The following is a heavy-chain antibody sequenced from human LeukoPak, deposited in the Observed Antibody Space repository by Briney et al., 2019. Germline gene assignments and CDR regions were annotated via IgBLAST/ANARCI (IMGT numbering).Heavy chain of an antibody. D-gene: IGHD1-26*01. CDR3: ARWGAGRTADY. CDR1: GFTFGSNG. J-gene: IGHJ4*02. V-gene: IGHV3-33*01. CDR2: IYYDGSEQ. Sequence: GGSLRLSCVGSGFTFGSNGMHWVRQAPGKGLEWVAVIYYDGSEQHYADSAKGRFTISRDNSKNTLYLQMNSLRVEDTATYHCARWGAGRTADYWGQGTQVTVSS.